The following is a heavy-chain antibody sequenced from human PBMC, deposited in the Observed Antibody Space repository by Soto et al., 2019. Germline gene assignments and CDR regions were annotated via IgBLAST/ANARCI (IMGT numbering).Heavy chain of an antibody. D-gene: IGHD5-12*01. V-gene: IGHV3-74*01. CDR1: GFTFSSYW. Sequence: GGSLRLSCAASGFTFSSYWIHWVRQAPGKGLVWVSRINSDGSSTSYADSVKGRFTISRDNAKNTLYLQMNSLRAEDTAVYYCARAGRWLQLGYFDYWGQGTLVTVSS. CDR3: ARAGRWLQLGYFDY. J-gene: IGHJ4*02. CDR2: INSDGSST.